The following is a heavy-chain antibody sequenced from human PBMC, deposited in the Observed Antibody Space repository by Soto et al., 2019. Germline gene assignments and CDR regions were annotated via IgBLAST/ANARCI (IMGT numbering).Heavy chain of an antibody. CDR1: GYTFTSYG. CDR3: ARDSWVVPAPSFDY. J-gene: IGHJ4*02. V-gene: IGHV1-18*01. CDR2: ISAYNGNT. D-gene: IGHD2-2*01. Sequence: GASVKVSCKASGYTFTSYGISWVRQAPGQGLEWMGWISAYNGNTNYAQKLQGRVTMTTDTSTSTAYMELRSLRSDDTAVYYCARDSWVVPAPSFDYWGQGTLVTVSS.